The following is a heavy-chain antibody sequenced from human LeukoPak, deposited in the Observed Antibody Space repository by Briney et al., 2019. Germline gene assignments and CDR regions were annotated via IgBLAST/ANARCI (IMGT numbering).Heavy chain of an antibody. CDR1: GYTFTGYF. CDR3: ARGGATEIPFDY. D-gene: IGHD1-26*01. CDR2: INPNSGGT. V-gene: IGHV1-2*02. Sequence: ASVKVSCKASGYTFTGYFMHWVRQAPGQGLEWMGWINPNSGGTNYAQNFQGRVTMTRDTSISTAYMELSGLRSDDTAVYYCARGGATEIPFDYWGQGTLVTVSS. J-gene: IGHJ4*02.